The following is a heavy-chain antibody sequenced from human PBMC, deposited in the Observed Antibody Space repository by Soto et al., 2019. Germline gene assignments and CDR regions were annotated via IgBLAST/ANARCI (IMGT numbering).Heavy chain of an antibody. CDR1: GGSISSYY. CDR2: IYYSGST. V-gene: IGHV4-59*01. Sequence: PSETLSLTCTVSGGSISSYYWSWIRQPPGKGLEWIGYIYYSGSTNYNPSLKSRVTISVDTSKNQFSLKLSSVTAADTAVYYCARVDTAPKLWFGESGAFDIWGQGTMVT. J-gene: IGHJ3*02. CDR3: ARVDTAPKLWFGESGAFDI. D-gene: IGHD3-10*01.